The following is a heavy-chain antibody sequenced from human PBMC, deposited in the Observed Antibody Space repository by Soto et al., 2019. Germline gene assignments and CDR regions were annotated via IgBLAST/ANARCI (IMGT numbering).Heavy chain of an antibody. Sequence: GESLKISCQGSGYNFGAYWIGWVRQMPGKGLEWVGIIFPGVSDTRYSPSSQGQVTISADKSISTAYLQWSSLTAPDTAMYYCARTGPLGYCRGVSCYSYYSYGRDAWGQGTTVTVSS. CDR2: IFPGVSDT. V-gene: IGHV5-51*01. CDR1: GYNFGAYW. CDR3: ARTGPLGYCRGVSCYSYYSYGRDA. J-gene: IGHJ6*02. D-gene: IGHD2-15*01.